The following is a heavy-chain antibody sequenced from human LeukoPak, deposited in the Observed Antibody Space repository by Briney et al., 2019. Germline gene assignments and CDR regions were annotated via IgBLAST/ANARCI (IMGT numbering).Heavy chain of an antibody. J-gene: IGHJ4*02. CDR1: GFTFSSYS. CDR3: ARDSKALIPAASEKGDY. Sequence: GGSLRLSCAASGFTFSSYSMNWVRQAPGKGLEWVSSISSSSSYIYYADSAKGRFTFSRDNAKNSLYLQMNSLRAEDTAVYYCARDSKALIPAASEKGDYWGQGTLVTVSS. D-gene: IGHD2-2*01. CDR2: ISSSSSYI. V-gene: IGHV3-21*01.